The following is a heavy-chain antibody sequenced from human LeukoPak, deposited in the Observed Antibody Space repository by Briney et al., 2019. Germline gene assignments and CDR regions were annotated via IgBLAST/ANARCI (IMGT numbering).Heavy chain of an antibody. CDR3: ARENSGYSRAFDY. Sequence: NPSETLSLTCAVSGGSISSSNWWSWVRQPPGKGLEWIGEIYHSGSTNYNPSLKSRVTISVDKSKNQFSLKLSSVTAADTAVYYCARENSGYSRAFDYWGQGTLVTVSS. D-gene: IGHD3-22*01. CDR2: IYHSGST. V-gene: IGHV4-4*02. CDR1: GGSISSSNW. J-gene: IGHJ4*02.